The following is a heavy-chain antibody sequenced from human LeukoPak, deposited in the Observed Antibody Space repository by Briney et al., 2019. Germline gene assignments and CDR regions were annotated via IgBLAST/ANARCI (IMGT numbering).Heavy chain of an antibody. Sequence: ASVKVSCKASGGTFSSYAISWVRQAPGQGLEWMGRIIPIFGIANYAQKFQGRVTITADKSTSTAYMELSSLRSEDTAVYYCARAGLYDSSGYYYDHWGQGTLVTVSS. CDR1: GGTFSSYA. J-gene: IGHJ4*02. D-gene: IGHD3-22*01. CDR3: ARAGLYDSSGYYYDH. CDR2: IIPIFGIA. V-gene: IGHV1-69*04.